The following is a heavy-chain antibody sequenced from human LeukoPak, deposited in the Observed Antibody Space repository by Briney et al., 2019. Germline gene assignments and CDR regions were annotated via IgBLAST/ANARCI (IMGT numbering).Heavy chain of an antibody. CDR2: IYYSGTT. CDR3: ARDIKFDY. J-gene: IGHJ4*02. D-gene: IGHD3-10*01. Sequence: SETLSLTCTVSGDSIGTYSWNWIRQPPGKGLEWIGYIYYSGTTNYNPSLKSRVTISVDTSKNQFSLKLSSVTAADTAVYYCARDIKFDYWGQGTLVTVSS. V-gene: IGHV4-59*12. CDR1: GDSIGTYS.